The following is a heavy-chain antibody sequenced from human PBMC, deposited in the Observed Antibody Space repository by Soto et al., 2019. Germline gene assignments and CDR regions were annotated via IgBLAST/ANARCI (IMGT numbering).Heavy chain of an antibody. CDR2: IIPMFPTA. V-gene: IGHV1-69*13. J-gene: IGHJ6*02. Sequence: GASVKVSCKASGGTLSNHAISWVRQAPGQGLEWVGGIIPMFPTADYAQRFQGRVTITADDPTTTVYMELSGLRSEDTAMYYCARDDATYCGGDCYRYFYYGMDVWGQGTTVTVSS. CDR1: GGTLSNHA. D-gene: IGHD2-21*02. CDR3: ARDDATYCGGDCYRYFYYGMDV.